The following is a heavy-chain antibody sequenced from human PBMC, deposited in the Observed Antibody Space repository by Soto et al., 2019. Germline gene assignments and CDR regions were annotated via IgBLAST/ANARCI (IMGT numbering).Heavy chain of an antibody. Sequence: SETLSLTCSVSGGSVSDKTYYWSWIRQPPGKRLEWIGYVYYSGTTNYNPSLKSRVTISVDLSKNRFSLRLSSVATADTALYYCARTTAVPNTLRSRYFFDYWGQGTLVTVSS. CDR3: ARTTAVPNTLRSRYFFDY. CDR1: GGSVSDKTYY. CDR2: VYYSGTT. D-gene: IGHD4-17*01. V-gene: IGHV4-61*01. J-gene: IGHJ4*02.